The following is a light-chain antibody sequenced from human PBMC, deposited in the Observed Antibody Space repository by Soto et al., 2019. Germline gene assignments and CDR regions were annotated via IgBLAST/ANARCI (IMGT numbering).Light chain of an antibody. V-gene: IGKV1-33*01. CDR1: QDINNY. Sequence: DTQMTQSPSSLSASVGDRVTITCQASQDINNYLNWYEQKPGKAPKLLIYDASNLKTGVPSRFSGSGSGTDFTFTISSLQPEDIATYYCQQYDNLPITFGQGTRLEMK. CDR2: DAS. CDR3: QQYDNLPIT. J-gene: IGKJ5*01.